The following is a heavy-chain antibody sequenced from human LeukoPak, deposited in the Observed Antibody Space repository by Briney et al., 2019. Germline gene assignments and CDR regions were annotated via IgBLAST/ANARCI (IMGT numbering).Heavy chain of an antibody. CDR2: ISSSSSYI. D-gene: IGHD3-22*01. CDR3: ARDQADSSGYYDY. J-gene: IGHJ4*02. V-gene: IGHV3-21*01. Sequence: AGGSLRLSCAASGFTFSSYSMNWVRQAPGKGLEWVSSISSSSSYIYYADSVKGRFTISRDNAKNSLYLQMNSLRAEDTAVYYCARDQADSSGYYDYWGQGTLVTVSS. CDR1: GFTFSSYS.